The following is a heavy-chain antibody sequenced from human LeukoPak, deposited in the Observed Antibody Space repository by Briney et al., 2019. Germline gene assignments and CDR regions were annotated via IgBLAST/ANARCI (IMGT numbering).Heavy chain of an antibody. V-gene: IGHV3-53*01. CDR3: AKAYSSSWYKDAFDM. CDR1: GFTVSSNY. D-gene: IGHD6-13*01. Sequence: GGSLRLSCAASGFTVSSNYMSWVRQAPGKGLEWVSVIYSGGSTYYADSVKGRFTISRDNFKNTLYLQMNSLRAEDTAVYFCAKAYSSSWYKDAFDMWGQGTMVTVSS. J-gene: IGHJ3*02. CDR2: IYSGGST.